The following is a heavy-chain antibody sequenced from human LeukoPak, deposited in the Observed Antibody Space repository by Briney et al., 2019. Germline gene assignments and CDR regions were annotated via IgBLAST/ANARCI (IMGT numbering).Heavy chain of an antibody. CDR3: AKYIVVVPAASDY. V-gene: IGHV3-21*04. CDR1: RFTFSSYS. Sequence: GGSLRLSCVASRFTFSSYSMTWVRRAPGTGLEWVSSISFGGGHIFYTDSVKGRFTIFRDDSKNSLYLEMNSLRAEDTAVYYCAKYIVVVPAASDYWGQGTLVTVSS. D-gene: IGHD2-2*01. J-gene: IGHJ4*02. CDR2: ISFGGGHI.